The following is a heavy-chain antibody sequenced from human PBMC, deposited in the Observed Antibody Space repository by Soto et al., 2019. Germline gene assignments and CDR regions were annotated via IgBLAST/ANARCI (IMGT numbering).Heavy chain of an antibody. CDR2: ISDDGSNK. J-gene: IGHJ4*02. V-gene: IGHV3-30-3*01. CDR1: GFTFSNYA. CDR3: ARDRFASSWSYFDY. D-gene: IGHD6-13*01. Sequence: GGSLRLSCAASGFTFSNYALHWVRQAPGKGLGWVSVISDDGSNKYYADSVKGRFTISRDNSKNTLYLQMNSLRAEDTAVYYCARDRFASSWSYFDYWGQGTPVTVSS.